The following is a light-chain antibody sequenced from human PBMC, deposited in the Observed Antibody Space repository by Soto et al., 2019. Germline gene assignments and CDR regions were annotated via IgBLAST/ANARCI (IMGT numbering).Light chain of an antibody. CDR3: QQYDGSLALT. V-gene: IGKV3-20*01. CDR2: GAS. Sequence: EIVLTQSPGTLSLSPGERATLSCRASQSVSSSYLAWYQQKPGQAPRLLIYGASSRATGIPDRFSGSGSGTDFTLTISRLEPEDFAVYYCQQYDGSLALTFGGGTKVEIK. CDR1: QSVSSSY. J-gene: IGKJ4*01.